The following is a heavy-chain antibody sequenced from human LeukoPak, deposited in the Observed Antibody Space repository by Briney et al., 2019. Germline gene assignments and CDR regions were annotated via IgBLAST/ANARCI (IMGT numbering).Heavy chain of an antibody. CDR3: AKDGFFGSGHFDY. D-gene: IGHD3-10*01. CDR1: GFTFSSYG. V-gene: IGHV3-30*18. CDR2: ISYDGSNK. J-gene: IGHJ4*02. Sequence: GRSLRLSCAASGFTFSSYGMHWDRQAPGKGLEWVAVISYDGSNKYYADSVKGRFTISRDNSKNTLYLQMNSLRAEDTAVYYCAKDGFFGSGHFDYWGQGTLVTVSS.